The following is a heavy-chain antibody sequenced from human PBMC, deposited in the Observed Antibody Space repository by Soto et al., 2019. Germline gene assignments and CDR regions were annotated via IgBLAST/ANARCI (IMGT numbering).Heavy chain of an antibody. V-gene: IGHV4-39*01. CDR2: IYYSGST. J-gene: IGHJ4*02. Sequence: QLQLQESGPGLVKPSETLSLTCTVSGGSISSSSYYWGWIRQPPGKGLEWIGSIYYSGSTYYNPTPKSRVTISVDTSKNQFSLKLSSVTAADTAVYYCARRASYGDYVGYWGQGTLVTVSS. CDR1: GGSISSSSYY. CDR3: ARRASYGDYVGY. D-gene: IGHD4-17*01.